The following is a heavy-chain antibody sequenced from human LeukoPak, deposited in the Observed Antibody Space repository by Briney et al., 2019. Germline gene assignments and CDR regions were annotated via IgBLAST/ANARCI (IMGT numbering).Heavy chain of an antibody. CDR1: GYTFTSYY. CDR2: INPSGGST. J-gene: IGHJ6*02. Sequence: ASVKVSCKASGYTFTSYYMHWVRQAPGQGLEWMGIINPSGGSTSYAQKFQGRVTMTRDTSTSTVYMELSSLGSEDTAVYYCARDYYGSGVGFYYGMDVWGQGTTVTVSS. V-gene: IGHV1-46*01. CDR3: ARDYYGSGVGFYYGMDV. D-gene: IGHD3-10*01.